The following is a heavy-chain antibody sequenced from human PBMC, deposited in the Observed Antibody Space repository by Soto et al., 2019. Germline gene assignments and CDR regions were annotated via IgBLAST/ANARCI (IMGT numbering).Heavy chain of an antibody. D-gene: IGHD6-19*01. CDR2: INSDGSST. CDR1: GFTLSSYW. J-gene: IGHJ3*02. V-gene: IGHV3-74*01. Sequence: GGSLRLSCAASGFTLSSYWMHWVRQAPGKGLVWVSRINSDGSSTSYADSVKGRFTISRDNAKNTLYLQMNSLRAEDTAVYYCARGYSSGWFQVGAFDIWGQGTMVTVSS. CDR3: ARGYSSGWFQVGAFDI.